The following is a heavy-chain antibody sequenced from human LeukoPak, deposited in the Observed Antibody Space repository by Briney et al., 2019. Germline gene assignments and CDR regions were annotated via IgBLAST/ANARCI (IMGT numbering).Heavy chain of an antibody. D-gene: IGHD6-13*01. CDR1: GFTFSNYW. Sequence: GGSLRLSCAASGFTFSNYWMSWVRQAPGKGLEWVANIKEDGSEKYYVDSVKGRFTISRDNAKNSLYLQMNSLRAEDTAVYYCTRNTVAAAGDDWGQGTLVTVSS. CDR3: TRNTVAAAGDD. CDR2: IKEDGSEK. V-gene: IGHV3-7*05. J-gene: IGHJ4*02.